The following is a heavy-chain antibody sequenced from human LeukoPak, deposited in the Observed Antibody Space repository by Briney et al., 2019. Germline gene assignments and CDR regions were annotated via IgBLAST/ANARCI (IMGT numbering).Heavy chain of an antibody. J-gene: IGHJ4*02. Sequence: SGPTLVKPTQTLTLTCTFSGFSLSTSGVGVGWIRQPPGKALEWIGYIYYSGSTNYNPSLKSRVTISVDTSKNQFSLKLSSVTAADTAVYYCAREGGSGSYGIDYWGQGTLVTVSS. CDR1: GFSLSTSGVG. V-gene: IGHV4-61*08. CDR3: AREGGSGSYGIDY. CDR2: IYYSGST. D-gene: IGHD3-10*01.